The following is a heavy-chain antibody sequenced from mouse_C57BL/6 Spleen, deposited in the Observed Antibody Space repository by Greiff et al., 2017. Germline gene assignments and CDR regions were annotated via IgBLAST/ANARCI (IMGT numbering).Heavy chain of an antibody. CDR3: ARGEVGAYYYAMDY. CDR1: GYTFTSYW. V-gene: IGHV1-7*01. CDR2: INPSSGYT. D-gene: IGHD1-1*01. Sequence: QVQLQQSGAELAKPGASVKLSCKASGYTFTSYWMHWVKQRPGQGLEWIGYINPSSGYTKYNQKFEDKATLTADKSSSTAYMQLSSLTYEDSAVYDCARGEVGAYYYAMDYWGQGTSVTVSS. J-gene: IGHJ4*01.